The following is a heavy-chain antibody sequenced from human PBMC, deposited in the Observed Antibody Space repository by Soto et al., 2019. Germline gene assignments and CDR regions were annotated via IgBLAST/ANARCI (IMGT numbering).Heavy chain of an antibody. V-gene: IGHV4-61*01. CDR3: AILRIVLVPAANNWFDP. CDR2: IYYSGST. D-gene: IGHD2-2*01. CDR1: GGSVSSGSYY. J-gene: IGHJ5*02. Sequence: SETLSLTCTVSGGSVSSGSYYWSWIRQPPGKGLEWIGYIYYSGSTNYNPSLKSRVTISVDTSKNQFSLKLSSVTAADTAVYYCAILRIVLVPAANNWFDPWGQGTLVTVSS.